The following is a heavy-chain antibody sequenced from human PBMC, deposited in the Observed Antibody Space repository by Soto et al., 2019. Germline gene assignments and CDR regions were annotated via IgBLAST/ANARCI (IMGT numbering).Heavy chain of an antibody. CDR3: XXXXAXXSSWYGIPPDPSHGMDV. V-gene: IGHV1-46*01. CDR2: INPSGGIT. Sequence: QMQLVQSGAEVKRPGASVRVSCKSSGYTFTSFYIHWVRQAPGQGLEWMGIINPSGGITNFAQRFQGRVTMTRDMSTNTHYMELSSLKSDDTAVXXCXXXXAXXSSWYGIPPDPSHGMDVWGQGTTVTVS. CDR1: GYTFTSFY. D-gene: IGHD6-13*01. J-gene: IGHJ6*02.